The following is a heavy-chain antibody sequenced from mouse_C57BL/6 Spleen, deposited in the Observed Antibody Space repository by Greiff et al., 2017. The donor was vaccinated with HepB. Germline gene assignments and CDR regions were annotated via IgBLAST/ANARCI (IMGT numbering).Heavy chain of an antibody. CDR2: IYPRSGNT. V-gene: IGHV1-81*01. Sequence: QVQLKESGAELARPGASVKLSCKASGYTFTSYGISWVKQRTGQGLEWIGEIYPRSGNTYYNEKFKGKATLTADKSSSTAYMELRSLTSEDSAVYFCAIEGYSGGGYGGYFNVWGTGTPVTVS. D-gene: IGHD1-1*01. J-gene: IGHJ1*03. CDR1: GYTFTSYG. CDR3: AIEGYSGGGYGGYFNV.